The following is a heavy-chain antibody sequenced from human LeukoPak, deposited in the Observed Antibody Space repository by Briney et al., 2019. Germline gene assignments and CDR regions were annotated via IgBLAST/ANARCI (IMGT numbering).Heavy chain of an antibody. CDR1: GDSFSSVTDY. V-gene: IGHV4-39*07. J-gene: IGHJ5*02. CDR3: ARSFWGNGGFDP. CDR2: IYYSGST. D-gene: IGHD3-16*01. Sequence: SETLSLTCTVSGDSFSSVTDYWAWIRQPPGKGLEWIGSIYYSGSTYHNPSLKRRVTISVDTSKNQFSLKLSSVTAADTAVYYCARSFWGNGGFDPWGQGTLVTVSS.